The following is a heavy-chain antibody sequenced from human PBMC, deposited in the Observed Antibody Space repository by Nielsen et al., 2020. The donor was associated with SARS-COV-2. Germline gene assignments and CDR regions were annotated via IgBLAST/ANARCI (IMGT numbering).Heavy chain of an antibody. V-gene: IGHV4-59*01. Sequence: SETLSLTCTVSGGSISTYFWSWIRQPPGKGLEWIGYINNRGSANYNPSLESRVTISVDTSENQFSLKLRSVTAADTAVYYCAREGGYYVSSEFDAFDIWGQGTKVTVSS. CDR3: AREGGYYVSSEFDAFDI. CDR1: GGSISTYF. CDR2: INNRGSA. D-gene: IGHD3-22*01. J-gene: IGHJ3*02.